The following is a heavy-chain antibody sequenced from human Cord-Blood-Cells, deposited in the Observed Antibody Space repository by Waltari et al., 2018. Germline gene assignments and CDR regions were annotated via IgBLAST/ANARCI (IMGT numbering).Heavy chain of an antibody. Sequence: QLQLQESGPGLVKPSETLSLTCTVSGGSISNSSYYWGWIRQPPGKGLEWIGSIYYSGSTYYNPSLKSRVTISVDTSKNQFSLKLSSVTAADTAVYYCARHPLYYDILTGVDYWGQGTLVTVSS. D-gene: IGHD3-9*01. J-gene: IGHJ4*02. CDR2: IYYSGST. CDR3: ARHPLYYDILTGVDY. CDR1: GGSISNSSYY. V-gene: IGHV4-39*07.